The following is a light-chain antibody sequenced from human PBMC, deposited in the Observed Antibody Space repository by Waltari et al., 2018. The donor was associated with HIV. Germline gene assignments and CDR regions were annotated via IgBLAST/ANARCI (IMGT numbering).Light chain of an antibody. CDR1: QRVSGN. Sequence: DIVMKQSPATLSVSPGERATLSCRASQRVSGNVACYQQKPGQAPRLLIYSASTRATGIPARFSGSGSGTEFTLTISSLQSEDFAVYYCQQYNNWPYTFGQGTKLEIK. J-gene: IGKJ2*01. V-gene: IGKV3-15*01. CDR3: QQYNNWPYT. CDR2: SAS.